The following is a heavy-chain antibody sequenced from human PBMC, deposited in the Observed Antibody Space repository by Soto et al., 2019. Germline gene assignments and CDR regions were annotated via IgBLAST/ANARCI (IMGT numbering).Heavy chain of an antibody. J-gene: IGHJ3*02. CDR1: GYTLTDLS. D-gene: IGHD5-12*01. CDR3: ATDPYLYSGYRDAFDI. V-gene: IGHV1-24*01. CDR2: FDPEDGET. Sequence: ASVKVSCKVSGYTLTDLSMHWVRQAPGKGLEWMGGFDPEDGETIYAQKFQGRVTMTEDTSTDTAYMELSSLRSEDTAVYYCATDPYLYSGYRDAFDIWGQGTTVTVSS.